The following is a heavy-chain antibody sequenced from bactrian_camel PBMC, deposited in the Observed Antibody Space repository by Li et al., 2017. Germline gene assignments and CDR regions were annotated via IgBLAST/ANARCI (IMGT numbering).Heavy chain of an antibody. CDR3: AATFQDDWRSGCPAAGPAYMY. D-gene: IGHD1*01. CDR2: IDGDGST. Sequence: HVQLVESGGGSVQPGGSLRLSCAVSGYTHSMGWYRQAPGKEREGVAVIDGDGSTICYADSVRGRFTISKDNADYTLYLLMNSLKPEDTAMYYCAATFQDDWRSGCPAAGPAYMYWGRGTQVTVS. V-gene: IGHV3S53*01. CDR1: GYTHS. J-gene: IGHJ4*01.